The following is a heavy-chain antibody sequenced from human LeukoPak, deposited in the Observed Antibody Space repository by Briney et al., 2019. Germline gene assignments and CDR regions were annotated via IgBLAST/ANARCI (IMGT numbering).Heavy chain of an antibody. CDR2: ISSSGSTI. CDR1: GFTFSSYE. V-gene: IGHV3-48*03. Sequence: GGSLRLSCAASGFTFSSYEMNWVRQAPGKGLEWVSYISSSGSTIYYADSVKGRFTISRDNAKNTLYLQMNSLRAEDTAVYYCARSYGDAFDIWGQGTMVTVSS. J-gene: IGHJ3*02. CDR3: ARSYGDAFDI. D-gene: IGHD3-10*01.